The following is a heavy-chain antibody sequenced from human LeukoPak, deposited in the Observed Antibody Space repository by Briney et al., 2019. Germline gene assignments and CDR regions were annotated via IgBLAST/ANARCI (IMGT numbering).Heavy chain of an antibody. CDR3: STLWFGA. CDR2: IKSKTDGGTS. J-gene: IGHJ5*02. V-gene: IGHV3-15*01. CDR1: GFTFTNAW. Sequence: GGSLRLSCAASGFTFTNAWMYWVRQAPGKGLEWVGRIKSKTDGGTSDYAAPVTGRFTISRDDSKSTLYLEMNSLKTEDTGVYYCSTLWFGAWGQGTLVTVSS.